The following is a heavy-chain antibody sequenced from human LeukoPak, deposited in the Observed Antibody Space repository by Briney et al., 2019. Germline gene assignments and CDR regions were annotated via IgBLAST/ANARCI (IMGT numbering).Heavy chain of an antibody. V-gene: IGHV5-51*01. D-gene: IGHD3-22*01. Sequence: GESLKISCKGSGYSFNTYWIGWVRQMPGKGLEWMGIIYPGDSDTRYSPSFQGQVTISADKSISTAYLQWSSLKASDTAMYYCARHRRDYDSSGYYYDYWGQGTLVTVSS. CDR1: GYSFNTYW. CDR3: ARHRRDYDSSGYYYDY. J-gene: IGHJ4*02. CDR2: IYPGDSDT.